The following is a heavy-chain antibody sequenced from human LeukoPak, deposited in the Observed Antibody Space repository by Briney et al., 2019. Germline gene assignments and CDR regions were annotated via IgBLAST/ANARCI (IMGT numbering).Heavy chain of an antibody. J-gene: IGHJ4*02. V-gene: IGHV3-73*01. CDR3: AGDYNFLTGLNY. D-gene: IGHD3-9*01. CDR1: GLTFSGSG. Sequence: GGSLKLSCAASGLTFSGSGIHWVRQASGKGLEWLGRIGRQGDSDATRYAASLKGKFTISRVDSRNTAYLQMNSLKTEDTAVYYCAGDYNFLTGLNYWGQGTLVTVSS. CDR2: IGRQGDSDAT.